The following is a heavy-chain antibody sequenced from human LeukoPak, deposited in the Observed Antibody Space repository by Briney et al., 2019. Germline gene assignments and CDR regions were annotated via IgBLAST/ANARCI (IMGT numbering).Heavy chain of an antibody. J-gene: IGHJ4*02. CDR3: AKSGTYSSSSGYIDS. V-gene: IGHV3-9*01. Sequence: GRSLRLSCAASGFTFKNYAMDWVRQAPGKGLEWVSSISWKSGNIDYADSVKGRFTRSRDNTKNSLFLQMNSLRAEDTAFYYCAKSGTYSSSSGYIDSWGQGTPVTVSS. CDR1: GFTFKNYA. D-gene: IGHD6-6*01. CDR2: ISWKSGNI.